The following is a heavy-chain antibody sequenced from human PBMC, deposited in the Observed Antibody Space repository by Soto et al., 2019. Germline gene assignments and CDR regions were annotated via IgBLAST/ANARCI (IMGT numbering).Heavy chain of an antibody. CDR2: IYYSGST. CDR3: ARHVGLEPTCMDV. J-gene: IGHJ6*02. CDR1: GGSISSSSYY. V-gene: IGHV4-39*01. D-gene: IGHD3-10*01. Sequence: SETLSLTCTVSGGSISSSSYYWGWIRQPPGKGLEWIGSIYYSGSTYYNPSLKSRVTISVDTSKNQFSLKLSSVTAADTAVYYCARHVGLEPTCMDVWGQGTTVTVSS.